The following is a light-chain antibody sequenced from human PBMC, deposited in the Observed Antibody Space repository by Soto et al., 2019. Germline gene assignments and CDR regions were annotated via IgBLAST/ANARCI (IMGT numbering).Light chain of an antibody. V-gene: IGKV3-20*01. CDR2: GVS. CDR1: QSVSSSY. Sequence: EIVLTQSPGTLSLSPGERATLSCRASQSVSSSYLAWYQQKPGQAPRLLIYGVSSRATGIPDRFSGSGSGTDFTLTISRLEPEDFAVYYCQQYRTFGPGTKVDIK. CDR3: QQYRT. J-gene: IGKJ3*01.